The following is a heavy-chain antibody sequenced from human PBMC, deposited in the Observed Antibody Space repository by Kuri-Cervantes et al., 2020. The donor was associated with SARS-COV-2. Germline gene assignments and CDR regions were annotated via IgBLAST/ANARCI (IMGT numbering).Heavy chain of an antibody. CDR1: GFTFTTYT. CDR2: ISGSGDNT. V-gene: IGHV3-23*01. CDR3: VKGSCTNGLCSDY. Sequence: GGSLRLSCAAAGFTFTTYTMNWVRQAPGKGLEWVSTISGSGDNTHYADSVKGRFTISRDNSKNTVYLQMNSLRVEDTAVFYCVKGSCTNGLCSDYWGQGALVTVSS. D-gene: IGHD2-8*01. J-gene: IGHJ4*02.